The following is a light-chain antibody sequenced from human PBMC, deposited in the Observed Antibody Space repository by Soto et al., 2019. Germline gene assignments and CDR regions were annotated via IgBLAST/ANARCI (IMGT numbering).Light chain of an antibody. Sequence: IVMTQSPGTRSLSPGERATLSCRASQSVSNSYLAWYQQRPGQAPRLLIYGASTRATGIPDRFSGSGSGTDFTLTISGLEPEDFAVYFCQQYVSSPWTFGQGTKVDIK. CDR1: QSVSNSY. J-gene: IGKJ1*01. CDR2: GAS. V-gene: IGKV3-20*01. CDR3: QQYVSSPWT.